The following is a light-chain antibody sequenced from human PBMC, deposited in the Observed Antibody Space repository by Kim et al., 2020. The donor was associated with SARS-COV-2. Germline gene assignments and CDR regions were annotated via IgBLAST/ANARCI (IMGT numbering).Light chain of an antibody. J-gene: IGLJ2*01. Sequence: ASVKLTCTLSSGHSNYAIAWHQQQPEKGPRYLMKVNSDGSHSKGDGIPDRFSGSSSGAERFLTISSLQSEDEADYYCQTWGTGIVVFGGGTQLTVL. V-gene: IGLV4-69*01. CDR3: QTWGTGIVV. CDR2: VNSDGSH. CDR1: SGHSNYA.